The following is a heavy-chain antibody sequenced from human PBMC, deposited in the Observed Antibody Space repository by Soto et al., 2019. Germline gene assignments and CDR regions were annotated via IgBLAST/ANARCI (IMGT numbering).Heavy chain of an antibody. V-gene: IGHV3-64D*06. Sequence: EVQVVESGGALVQPGGSLRLSCSISGFTCSSYAMHWVRQAPGTGLDYVSSISSSGGPTYYVDSVKGRFTISRDNSRNTLFLQMSSLRPEDTEVYYCVKDRWVDYWGQGTLVTFSS. CDR3: VKDRWVDY. CDR1: GFTCSSYA. CDR2: ISSSGGPT. D-gene: IGHD1-26*01. J-gene: IGHJ4*02.